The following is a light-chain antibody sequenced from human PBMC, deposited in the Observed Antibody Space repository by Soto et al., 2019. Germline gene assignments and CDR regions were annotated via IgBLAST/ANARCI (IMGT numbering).Light chain of an antibody. CDR3: QQRKNWPPIT. CDR2: DSS. J-gene: IGKJ5*01. CDR1: QNVDKF. Sequence: EIELTQSPATLSLSPGETVTLSCRASQNVDKFLAWYQQRPGQPPRLLIFDSSNRATGVPVRFSGSGSGTVFTLTIGSLEPEDSAVYYCQQRKNWPPITFGQGTRLEMK. V-gene: IGKV3-11*01.